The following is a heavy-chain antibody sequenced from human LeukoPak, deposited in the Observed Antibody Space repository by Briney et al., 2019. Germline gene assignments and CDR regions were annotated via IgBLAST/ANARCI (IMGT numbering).Heavy chain of an antibody. Sequence: GGSLRLSCEASGFTFSNYGTNWVRQAPGKGLEWVSYIRPTDGTTHYTDAVEGRFTISRDNVKNSLSLQMTSLRVDDSAIYYCVRGQTSLDNWFDPGAREPWSSSP. V-gene: IGHV3-48*01. J-gene: IGHJ5*02. CDR2: IRPTDGTT. CDR1: GFTFSNYG. CDR3: VRGQTSLDNWFDP.